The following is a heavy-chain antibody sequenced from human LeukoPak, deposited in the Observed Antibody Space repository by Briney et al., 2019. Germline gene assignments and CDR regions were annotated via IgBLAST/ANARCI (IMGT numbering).Heavy chain of an antibody. CDR3: ARETGALGIDY. D-gene: IGHD7-27*01. V-gene: IGHV3-48*02. CDR2: ISSSSSSI. Sequence: PGGSLRLSCAASGFTFSSYGMNWVRQAPGKGLEWVSYISSSSSSIYYADSVKGRFTISRDNAQNSLYLHLNSLRDEDTAVYYCARETGALGIDYWRQGTLVSVSS. CDR1: GFTFSSYG. J-gene: IGHJ4*02.